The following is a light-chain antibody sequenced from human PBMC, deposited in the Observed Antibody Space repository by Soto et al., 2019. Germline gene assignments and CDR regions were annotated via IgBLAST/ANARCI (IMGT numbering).Light chain of an antibody. V-gene: IGKV1-27*01. CDR3: QKYGSAPLT. CDR1: QGISND. J-gene: IGKJ4*02. Sequence: IQITQSPSSLSASVGDRVTITCRAIQGISNDLALSQQKPGKVPKLLIYTAATLQSGVPSRFSGSGSETDFTLTISTLHPEDGATYYWQKYGSAPLTCGGGTKVEIK. CDR2: TAA.